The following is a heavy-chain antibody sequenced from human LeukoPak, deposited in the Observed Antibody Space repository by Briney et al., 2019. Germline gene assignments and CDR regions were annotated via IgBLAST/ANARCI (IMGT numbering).Heavy chain of an antibody. V-gene: IGHV3-23*01. CDR2: ISDSGGNT. Sequence: GGSLRLSCAASGFTFSSYAMSWVRQAPGKGLEWVSTISDSGGNTYYADSVKGRFTISRDNSQNTLHLQMNSLRAEDTAVYYCAKAVRIIDMAFDYWGQGILVTVSS. D-gene: IGHD5-24*01. CDR1: GFTFSSYA. CDR3: AKAVRIIDMAFDY. J-gene: IGHJ4*02.